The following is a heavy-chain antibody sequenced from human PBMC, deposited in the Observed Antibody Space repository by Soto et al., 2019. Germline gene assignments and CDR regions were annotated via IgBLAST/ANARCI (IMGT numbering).Heavy chain of an antibody. V-gene: IGHV1-18*01. CDR1: GYTFTSYG. CDR3: ARDSFPYCGGDCYFDY. Sequence: ASVKVSCQASGYTFTSYGISWVRQAPGQGLEWMGWISAYNGNTNYAQKFQGRVTMTTDTSTSTAYMELRSLRSDDTAVYYCARDSFPYCGGDCYFDYWGQGTLVTVSS. CDR2: ISAYNGNT. D-gene: IGHD2-21*02. J-gene: IGHJ4*02.